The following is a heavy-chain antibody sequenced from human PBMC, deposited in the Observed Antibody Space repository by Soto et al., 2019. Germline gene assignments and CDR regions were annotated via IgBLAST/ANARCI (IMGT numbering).Heavy chain of an antibody. CDR1: GFTLRDYW. Sequence: GGSLRLSCAASGFTLRDYWMHWVRQVPGKGLLWVSRISVDGGDTTYADSVKGRFTISSDHAKNTLYLQMDTLRPKDTAIVYRARAPEKRPRNSGAHGTRVPVSS. J-gene: IGHJ4*01. V-gene: IGHV3-74*01. CDR2: ISVDGGDT. CDR3: ARAPEKRPRNS. D-gene: IGHD1-7*01.